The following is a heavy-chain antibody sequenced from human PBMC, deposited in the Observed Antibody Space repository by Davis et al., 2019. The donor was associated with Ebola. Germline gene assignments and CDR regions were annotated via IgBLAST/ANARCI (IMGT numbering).Heavy chain of an antibody. D-gene: IGHD1-26*01. CDR1: DGSISTYY. V-gene: IGHV4-59*01. Sequence: MPSETLSLTCTVSDGSISTYYWSWIRQPPGKGLEWIGYVYHTGSTNYKPSLKSRVTMSVDTSKNQFSLRLNSVTAADTAVYYCARGGIVGDALDYWGQGTLVTVSS. CDR2: VYHTGST. J-gene: IGHJ4*02. CDR3: ARGGIVGDALDY.